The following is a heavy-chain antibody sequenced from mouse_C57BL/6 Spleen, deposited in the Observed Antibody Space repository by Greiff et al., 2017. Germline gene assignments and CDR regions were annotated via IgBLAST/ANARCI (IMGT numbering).Heavy chain of an antibody. V-gene: IGHV2-2*01. CDR3: AREDPYYYAMDY. J-gene: IGHJ4*01. CDR1: GFSLTSYG. CDR2: IWSGGST. Sequence: VQLQQSGPGLVQPSQSLSITCTVSGFSLTSYGVHWVRQSPGKGLEWLGVIWSGGSTDYNAAFISRLSISKDNSKSQVFFKMNSLQADDTAIDYCAREDPYYYAMDYWGQGTSVTVSS.